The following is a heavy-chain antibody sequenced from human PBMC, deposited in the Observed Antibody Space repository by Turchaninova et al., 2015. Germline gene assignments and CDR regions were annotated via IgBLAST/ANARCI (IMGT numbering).Heavy chain of an antibody. J-gene: IGHJ4*02. CDR1: GGSLTSSSYY. Sequence: QLQLQESGPGLVKPSETLSLSCTVSGGSLTSSSYYWGWIRQPPGKGLEWIGSVYHSGYPYQNPSLKSRVTISVDTSKNQFSLKLTSVTAADTAVYYCARQRLEYYFDYWGQGTLVTVSS. V-gene: IGHV4-39*01. CDR2: VYHSGYP. CDR3: ARQRLEYYFDY. D-gene: IGHD2/OR15-2a*01.